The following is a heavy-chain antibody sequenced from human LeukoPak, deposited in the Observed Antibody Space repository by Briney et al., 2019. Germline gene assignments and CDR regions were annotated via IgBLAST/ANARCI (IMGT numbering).Heavy chain of an antibody. CDR3: AKDLGYGGNPPVYFDY. CDR2: MSDSGVST. V-gene: IGHV3-23*01. CDR1: GFTFSNYG. D-gene: IGHD4-23*01. J-gene: IGHJ4*02. Sequence: GGSLRLSFAASGFTFSNYGMNWVRQAPGKGLEWVSAMSDSGVSTYYADSMKGRFTVSRDNSKNTLYLQMNSLRAEDTAVYYCAKDLGYGGNPPVYFDYWGQGTLVTVSS.